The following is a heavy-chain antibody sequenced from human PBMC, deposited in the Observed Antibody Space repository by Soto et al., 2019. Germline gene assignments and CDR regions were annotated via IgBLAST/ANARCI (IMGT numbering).Heavy chain of an antibody. V-gene: IGHV3-33*01. CDR1: GFIFNNYG. CDR2: IWYDGSDK. D-gene: IGHD3-9*01. Sequence: QVQLVESGGGVVQPGRSLRLSCAASGFIFNNYGMHWVRQAPGKGLEWVAVIWYDGSDKYYANSVKGRFTISRDNSNNTLYLQMNSLRAEDTAVYYCAREREDSYDNLTGNPYYYYPMDVWGQGTKVTVTS. CDR3: AREREDSYDNLTGNPYYYYPMDV. J-gene: IGHJ6*02.